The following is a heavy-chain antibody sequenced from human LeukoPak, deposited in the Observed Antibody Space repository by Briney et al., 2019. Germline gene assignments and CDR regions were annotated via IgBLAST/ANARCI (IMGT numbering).Heavy chain of an antibody. CDR1: GFTFNTYT. CDR3: ARDGLYYGMDV. CDR2: IYSGGST. V-gene: IGHV3-53*01. J-gene: IGHJ6*02. Sequence: GGSLRLSCAASGFTFNTYTTNWVRQAPGKGLEWVSVIYSGGSTYYADSVKGRFTISRDNSKNTLYLQMNSLRAEDTAVYYCARDGLYYGMDVWGQGTTVTVSS.